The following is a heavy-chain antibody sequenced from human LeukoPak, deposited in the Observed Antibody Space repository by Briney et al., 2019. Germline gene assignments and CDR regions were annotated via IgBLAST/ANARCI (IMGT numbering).Heavy chain of an antibody. CDR3: ATVMGSSPSTTYFAY. V-gene: IGHV3-23*01. CDR1: GFIFSSYA. D-gene: IGHD6-6*01. CDR2: ISNNGRHM. Sequence: PGGCLRLSCGGSGFIFSSYAINWVRQTPGKGLEWLSAISNNGRHMYYTDSVKGRFTTSRDNSRNTVYLQMNGLRVEDTAVYYCATVMGSSPSTTYFAYWGPRTLVTVSS. J-gene: IGHJ4*02.